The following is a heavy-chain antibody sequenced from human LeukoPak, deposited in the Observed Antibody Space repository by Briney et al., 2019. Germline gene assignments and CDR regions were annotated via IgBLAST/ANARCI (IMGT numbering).Heavy chain of an antibody. CDR3: AKDTGSGYDYFSYYFDY. J-gene: IGHJ4*02. D-gene: IGHD5-12*01. CDR2: ISSSSSTI. V-gene: IGHV3-48*01. CDR1: GFTFSSYS. Sequence: GGSLRLSCAASGFTFSSYSMNWVRQAPGEGLEWVSYISSSSSTIYYADSVKGRFTISRDNAKNSLYLQMNSLRAEDTAVYYCAKDTGSGYDYFSYYFDYWGQGTLVTVSS.